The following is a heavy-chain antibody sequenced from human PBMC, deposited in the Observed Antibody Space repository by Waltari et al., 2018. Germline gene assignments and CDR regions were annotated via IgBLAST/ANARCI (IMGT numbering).Heavy chain of an antibody. D-gene: IGHD2-8*01. Sequence: QLQLQESGPGLVKPSETLSLTCTVSGGSISSSSYYWGWIRQPPGKGLEWIGSIYYSGSTYYNPSLKSRVTISVDTSKNQCSRKLSSVTAADTAVYYCARHPLYGTNGVCYTSWWFDPWGQGTLVTVSS. CDR3: ARHPLYGTNGVCYTSWWFDP. CDR1: GGSISSSSYY. V-gene: IGHV4-39*01. J-gene: IGHJ5*02. CDR2: IYYSGST.